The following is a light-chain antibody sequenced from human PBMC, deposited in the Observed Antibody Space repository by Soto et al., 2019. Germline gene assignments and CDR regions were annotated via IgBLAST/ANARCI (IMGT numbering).Light chain of an antibody. CDR3: HQYNSYTWT. J-gene: IGKJ1*01. V-gene: IGKV1-5*01. CDR2: DAS. Sequence: IQMTQSPSTLSASVVYRVTITCRASQSVSDWLAWYQQKPGKAPKLLIYDASRLESAVPSRFSGSGSQTEFTLTISSLHPDDFATYYCHQYNSYTWTFGQGTKVDIK. CDR1: QSVSDW.